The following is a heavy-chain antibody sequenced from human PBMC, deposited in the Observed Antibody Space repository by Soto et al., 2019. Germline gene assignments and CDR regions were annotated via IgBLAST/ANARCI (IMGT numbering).Heavy chain of an antibody. CDR2: ISGSGGST. CDR3: GKVGFPMILVVTFVYFFDI. CDR1: GFTFSSYA. V-gene: IGHV3-23*01. Sequence: GGSLRLSCAASGFTFSSYAMSWVRQAPGKGLEWVSAISGSGGSTYYADSVKGRFTISRDNSKNTLYLQMNSLRAEDTAVYYWGKVGFPMILVVTFVYFFDIWGKGKMVTVSS. J-gene: IGHJ3*02. D-gene: IGHD3-22*01.